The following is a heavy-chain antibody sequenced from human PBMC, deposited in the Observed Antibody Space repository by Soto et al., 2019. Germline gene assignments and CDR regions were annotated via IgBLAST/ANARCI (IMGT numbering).Heavy chain of an antibody. V-gene: IGHV1-2*04. CDR1: GYTFTGYY. CDR2: INPNSGVT. Sequence: ASVKVSCKASGYTFTGYYIHWVRQAPGQGLEWMGWINPNSGVTKYAQKFQGWVTMTRDTSINTAYVDLRRLTSDDTAVYYCTRNADREPHFDYWGQGTLVTVSS. J-gene: IGHJ4*02. D-gene: IGHD1-26*01. CDR3: TRNADREPHFDY.